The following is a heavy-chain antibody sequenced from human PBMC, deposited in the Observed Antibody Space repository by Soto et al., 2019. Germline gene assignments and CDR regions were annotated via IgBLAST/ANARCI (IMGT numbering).Heavy chain of an antibody. Sequence: SETLSLTCTVSGGSISSYYWSWIRQPPGKGLEWFGYIYYSGSTNYNPSLKSRVTISVDTSKNQFSLKLSSVTAADTAVYYCGRKLAAPAPVPFYNWAQGKLITFS. D-gene: IGHD6-13*01. CDR1: GGSISSYY. V-gene: IGHV4-59*01. CDR2: IYYSGST. CDR3: GRKLAAPAPVPFYN. J-gene: IGHJ3*02.